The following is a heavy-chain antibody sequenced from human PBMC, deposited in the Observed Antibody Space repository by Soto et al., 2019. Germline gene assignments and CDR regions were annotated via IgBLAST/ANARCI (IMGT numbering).Heavy chain of an antibody. CDR1: GFTFSSYG. Sequence: GGSLRLFCSASGFTFSSYGMHRVRQAPGKGLEWVAIISYDGSNTYYADSVKGRFTISRDNSKNTLYLQMNSLRAEDTSVYYCAKEGGLSGSYYISSSYYFDYWGQGTLVTVSS. CDR2: ISYDGSNT. CDR3: AKEGGLSGSYYISSSYYFDY. V-gene: IGHV3-30*18. D-gene: IGHD1-26*01. J-gene: IGHJ4*02.